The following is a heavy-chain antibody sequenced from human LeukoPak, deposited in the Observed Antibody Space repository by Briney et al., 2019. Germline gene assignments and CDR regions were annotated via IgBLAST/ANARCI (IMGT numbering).Heavy chain of an antibody. CDR1: GYNFNTYW. V-gene: IGHV5-51*01. CDR2: IRPMNSDL. D-gene: IGHD2-2*01. Sequence: GESLKISCKGSGYNFNTYWVAWVRQLPGKGLEWMGIIRPMNSDLRYSPSFQGQVTISADRSINTAYLQWSSLTASDTAMYYCARRDGYCSSTSCYADYYYGMDVWGQGTTVTVSS. J-gene: IGHJ6*02. CDR3: ARRDGYCSSTSCYADYYYGMDV.